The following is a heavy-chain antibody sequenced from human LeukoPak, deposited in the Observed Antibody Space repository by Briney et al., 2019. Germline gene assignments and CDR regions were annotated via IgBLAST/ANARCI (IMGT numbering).Heavy chain of an antibody. Sequence: GGSLRLSCAASGFTLSSYWMSWVRQAPGKGLEWVANIKQDGSEKYYVDSVKGRFTISRDNAKNSLYLQMNSLRAEDTAVYYCARDGLGFDPWGQGTLVTVSS. CDR1: GFTLSSYW. D-gene: IGHD3/OR15-3a*01. V-gene: IGHV3-7*01. CDR3: ARDGLGFDP. J-gene: IGHJ5*02. CDR2: IKQDGSEK.